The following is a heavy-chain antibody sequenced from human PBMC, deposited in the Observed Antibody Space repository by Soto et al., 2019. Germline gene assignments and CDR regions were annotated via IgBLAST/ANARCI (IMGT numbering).Heavy chain of an antibody. CDR3: ARDGGNSVSYYYGTDV. Sequence: PGGSLRLSCAASGFTFSSYSMNWVRQAPGKGLEWVSSISSSSSYIYYADSVKGRFTISRDNAKNSLYLQMNSLRAEDTAVYYCARDGGNSVSYYYGTDVWGQGTTVTVSS. V-gene: IGHV3-21*01. D-gene: IGHD2-21*02. J-gene: IGHJ6*02. CDR1: GFTFSSYS. CDR2: ISSSSSYI.